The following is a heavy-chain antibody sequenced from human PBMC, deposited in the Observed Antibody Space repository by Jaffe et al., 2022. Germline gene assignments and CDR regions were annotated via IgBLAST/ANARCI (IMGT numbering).Heavy chain of an antibody. CDR2: IRSKAYGGTT. V-gene: IGHV3-49*04. Sequence: EVQLVESGGGLVQPGRSLRLSCTASGFTFGDYAMSWVRQAPGKGLEWVGFIRSKAYGGTTEYAASVKGRFTISRDDSKSIAYLQMNSLKTEDTAVYYCWLSNTDGGERFGELLYPEDYYYMDVWGKGTTVTVSS. D-gene: IGHD3-10*01. CDR3: WLSNTDGGERFGELLYPEDYYYMDV. J-gene: IGHJ6*03. CDR1: GFTFGDYA.